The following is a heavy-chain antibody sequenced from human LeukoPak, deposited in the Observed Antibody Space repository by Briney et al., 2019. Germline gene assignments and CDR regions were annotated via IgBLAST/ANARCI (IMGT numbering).Heavy chain of an antibody. CDR3: AKARSGYNYYYYGMDV. CDR1: GFTFSSYG. CDR2: ISYDGSNK. Sequence: QSGGSLRLSCAASGFTFSSYGMHWVRQAPGKGLEWVAVISYDGSNKYYADSVKGRFTISRDNSKNTLYLQMNSLRAEDTAVYYCAKARSGYNYYYYGMDVWGQGTTVTVSS. D-gene: IGHD3-3*01. J-gene: IGHJ6*02. V-gene: IGHV3-30*18.